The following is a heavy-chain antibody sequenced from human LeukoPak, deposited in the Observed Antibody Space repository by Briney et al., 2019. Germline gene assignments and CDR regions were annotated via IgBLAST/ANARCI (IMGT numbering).Heavy chain of an antibody. Sequence: PSETLSLTCTVSGGSISSYYWSWIRQPPGKGLEWIGYIYYSGSTNYNPSLKSRVTISVDTSKNQFSLKLSSVTAADTAVYYCAREGYYGSGYYFDYWGQGTLVTVSS. V-gene: IGHV4-59*01. CDR1: GGSISSYY. CDR2: IYYSGST. J-gene: IGHJ4*02. D-gene: IGHD3-10*01. CDR3: AREGYYGSGYYFDY.